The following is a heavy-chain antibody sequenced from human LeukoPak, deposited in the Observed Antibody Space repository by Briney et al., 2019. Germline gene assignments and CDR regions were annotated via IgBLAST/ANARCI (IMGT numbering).Heavy chain of an antibody. CDR1: GFTFSSYA. CDR3: VKGLYDILTGYPFDY. J-gene: IGHJ4*02. Sequence: GGSLRLSCSASGFTFSSYAMHWVRRAPGKGLEYVSAISSNGGSTYYADSVKGRFTISRDNSKNTLYLQMSSLRAEDTAVYYCVKGLYDILTGYPFDYWGQGTLVTVSS. V-gene: IGHV3-64D*06. D-gene: IGHD3-9*01. CDR2: ISSNGGST.